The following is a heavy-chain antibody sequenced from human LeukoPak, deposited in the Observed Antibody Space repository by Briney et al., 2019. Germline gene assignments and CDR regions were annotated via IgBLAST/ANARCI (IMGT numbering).Heavy chain of an antibody. V-gene: IGHV3-23*01. CDR2: ISTGGGST. CDR3: AKDATVYSGGGGYFDY. Sequence: KPGGSLRLSCAGSGFTFSSYAMSWVRQAPGKGLEWVSTISTGGGSTYYADSVKDRFTISRDNSENTLYLQMNSLRVEDTAMYYCAKDATVYSGGGGYFDYWGQGALVTVSS. D-gene: IGHD6-19*01. J-gene: IGHJ4*02. CDR1: GFTFSSYA.